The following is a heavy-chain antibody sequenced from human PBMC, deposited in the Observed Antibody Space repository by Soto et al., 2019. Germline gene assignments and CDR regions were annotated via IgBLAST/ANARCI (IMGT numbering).Heavy chain of an antibody. V-gene: IGHV3-30*18. CDR3: AKDRTYFDY. J-gene: IGHJ4*02. CDR1: GFTFSSYG. CDR2: ISYDGSNK. Sequence: PGGPLRLYCAASGFTFSSYGMHWVRQAPGKGLEWVAVISYDGSNKYYADSVKGRFTISRDNSKNTLYLQMNSLRAEDTAVYYCAKDRTYFDYWGQGTLVTVSS.